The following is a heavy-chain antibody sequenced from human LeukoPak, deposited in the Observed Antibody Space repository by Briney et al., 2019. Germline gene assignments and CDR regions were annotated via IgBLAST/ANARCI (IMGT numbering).Heavy chain of an antibody. J-gene: IGHJ4*02. Sequence: SQTLSLTCAISGDSVSSNSGACNWFRQSPSRGLKWLGRTYYRSKWVNDYEVSVKSRITINSDTSRNQFSLRLNSVTPEDTAVYYCASQGDGWFFDYWGQGILVTVSS. CDR1: GDSVSSNSGA. D-gene: IGHD6-19*01. CDR2: TYYRSKWVN. V-gene: IGHV6-1*01. CDR3: ASQGDGWFFDY.